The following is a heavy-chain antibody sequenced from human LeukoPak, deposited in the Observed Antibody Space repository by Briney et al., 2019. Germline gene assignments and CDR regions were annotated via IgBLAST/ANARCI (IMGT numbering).Heavy chain of an antibody. CDR2: INADGSDT. J-gene: IGHJ5*02. D-gene: IGHD3-3*01. CDR1: EFSFSNLA. Sequence: GGSLRLSCAASEFSFSNLAMYWVRQAPGKGLVGVARINADGSDTTYADPVKGRFTISRDNAKNTMYLQMNSLRAEDTDVYYCARDFPLSYDFWSGGNWFDPWGQGTLVTVSS. V-gene: IGHV3-74*01. CDR3: ARDFPLSYDFWSGGNWFDP.